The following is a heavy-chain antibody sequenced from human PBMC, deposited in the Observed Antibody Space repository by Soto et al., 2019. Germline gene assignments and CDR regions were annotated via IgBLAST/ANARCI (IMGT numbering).Heavy chain of an antibody. D-gene: IGHD3-22*01. CDR3: ARVSYFDTSGYYYYFDY. CDR1: GYSISSGYY. V-gene: IGHV4-38-2*01. CDR2: MYHSGST. J-gene: IGHJ4*02. Sequence: SETLSLTCAVSGYSISSGYYWGWIRQPPGKGLQWIGNMYHSGSTYYNPSLKSRVTISIDTSKNQFSLKLSSVTAADKAVYYCARVSYFDTSGYYYYFDYWGQGTLVTVSS.